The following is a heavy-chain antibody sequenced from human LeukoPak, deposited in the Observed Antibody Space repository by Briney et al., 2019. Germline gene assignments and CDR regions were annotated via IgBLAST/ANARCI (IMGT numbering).Heavy chain of an antibody. CDR1: GFTFSSYA. CDR2: ISGSGGST. Sequence: GGSLRLSCAASGFTFSSYAMSWVRQAPGKGLEWVSAISGSGGSTYYADSVKGRFTISRDNSKNTLYLQMNSLRAEDTAVYYCARGTLSIAAAGSFDYWGQGTLVTVSS. V-gene: IGHV3-23*01. J-gene: IGHJ4*02. D-gene: IGHD6-13*01. CDR3: ARGTLSIAAAGSFDY.